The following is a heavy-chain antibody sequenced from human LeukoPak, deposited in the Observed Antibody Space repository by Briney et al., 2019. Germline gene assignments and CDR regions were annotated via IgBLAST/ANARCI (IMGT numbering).Heavy chain of an antibody. D-gene: IGHD1-14*01. J-gene: IGHJ3*02. CDR3: AGWSSGSSAYDI. CDR2: IFHSRSS. Sequence: SETLSLSCTVSGGSISSSSLNWRWIRQPPGKGLERFGSIFHSRSSYYSAAFKIRVTTTADTTKHQFSLRLPSGTAADTAVYYCAGWSSGSSAYDIWGHGTMVTVSS. V-gene: IGHV4-39*01. CDR1: GGSISSSSLN.